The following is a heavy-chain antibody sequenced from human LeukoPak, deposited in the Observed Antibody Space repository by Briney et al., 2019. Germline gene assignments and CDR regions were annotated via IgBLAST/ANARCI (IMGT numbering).Heavy chain of an antibody. D-gene: IGHD7-27*01. CDR2: INTNTGNP. V-gene: IGHV7-4-1*02. Sequence: ASVKVSCKASGYTFTGYYMHWVRQAPGQGLEWMGWINTNTGNPTYAQGFTGRFVFSLDTSVSTAYLQISSLKAEDTAVYYCARVTWEGSSDAFDIWGQGTMVTVSS. J-gene: IGHJ3*02. CDR3: ARVTWEGSSDAFDI. CDR1: GYTFTGYY.